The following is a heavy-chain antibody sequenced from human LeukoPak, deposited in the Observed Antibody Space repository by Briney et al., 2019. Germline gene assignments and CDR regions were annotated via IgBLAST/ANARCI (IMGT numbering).Heavy chain of an antibody. D-gene: IGHD4-11*01. CDR3: ARINYRAFSI. CDR1: AFTVSTNY. CDR2: IYGDGST. J-gene: IGHJ3*02. V-gene: IGHV3-66*01. Sequence: PGGSLKLSCVASAFTVSTNYMTWVRQAPGKGLEWVSLIYGDGSTYYADSVKGRVTISRDNSKNTVFLQMNSLRAEDTALYYCARINYRAFSIWGQGTMVTVSS.